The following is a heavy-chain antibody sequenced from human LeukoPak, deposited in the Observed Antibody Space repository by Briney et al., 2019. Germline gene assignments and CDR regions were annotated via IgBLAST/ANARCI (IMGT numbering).Heavy chain of an antibody. CDR2: ISSSSSTI. V-gene: IGHV3-48*01. CDR3: ARGPHRIAAAGSFDY. J-gene: IGHJ4*02. D-gene: IGHD6-13*01. CDR1: GFTFSSYS. Sequence: GGSLRLSCAASGFTFSSYSMNWVRQAPGKGLEWVSYISSSSSTIYYADSVKGRFTISRDNAKNSLYLQMSSLRAEDTAVYYCARGPHRIAAAGSFDYWGQGTLVTVSS.